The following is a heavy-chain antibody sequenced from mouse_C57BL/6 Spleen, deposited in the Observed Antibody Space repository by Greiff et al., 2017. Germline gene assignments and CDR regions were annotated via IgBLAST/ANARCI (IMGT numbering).Heavy chain of an antibody. V-gene: IGHV1-42*01. Sequence: EVKLQESGPELVKPGASVKISCKASGYSFTGYYMNWVKQSPEKSLEWIGEINPSTGGTTYNQKFKAKATLTVDKSSRTAYMKLKSLTSEDSAVYYCARFPPLYYYGSGTFDYWGQGTTLTVSS. CDR1: GYSFTGYY. D-gene: IGHD1-1*01. J-gene: IGHJ2*01. CDR3: ARFPPLYYYGSGTFDY. CDR2: INPSTGGT.